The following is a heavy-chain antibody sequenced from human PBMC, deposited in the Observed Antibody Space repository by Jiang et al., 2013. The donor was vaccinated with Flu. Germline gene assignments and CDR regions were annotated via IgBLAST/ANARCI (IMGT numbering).Heavy chain of an antibody. CDR1: GGSISSYY. CDR3: ARVPTNTYYYDSSGNYFDY. D-gene: IGHD3-22*01. Sequence: GLVKPSETLSLTCTVSGGSISSYYWSWIRQPPGKGLEWIGYVFYSGSTNYNPSLKSRVTISVDTSKNQFSLKLSSVTAADTAVYYCARVPTNTYYYDSSGNYFDYWGQGTLVTVSS. V-gene: IGHV4-59*01. J-gene: IGHJ4*02. CDR2: VFYSGST.